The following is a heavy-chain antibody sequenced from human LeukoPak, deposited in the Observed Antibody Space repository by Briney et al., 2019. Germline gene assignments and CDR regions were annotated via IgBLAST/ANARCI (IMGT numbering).Heavy chain of an antibody. CDR1: GYTFTNYA. CDR3: ARGHYGYGGRFEF. Sequence: ASVKVSCKASGYTFTNYAMNWVRQAPGQGLEWMGWINTNTGNPTYAQGSTGRFVFSLDSSVSTAYLQISSLKAEDTAVYYCARGHYGYGGRFEFWGQGTLVTVSS. J-gene: IGHJ4*02. D-gene: IGHD5-12*01. CDR2: INTNTGNP. V-gene: IGHV7-4-1*02.